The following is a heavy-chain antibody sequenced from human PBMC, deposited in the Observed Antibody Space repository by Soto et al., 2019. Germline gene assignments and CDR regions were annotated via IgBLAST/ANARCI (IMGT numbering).Heavy chain of an antibody. J-gene: IGHJ4*02. CDR2: ISYDGSNK. CDR1: GFTFSSYG. V-gene: IGHV3-30*03. D-gene: IGHD1-26*01. Sequence: QVQLVESGGGVVQPGRSLRLSCAASGFTFSSYGMHWVRQAPGKGLEWVAVISYDGSNKYYADSVKGRFTIARDNSKDTLDLEMNSLRAEDTGVYYCARSPYSVGYLGYFDYWGQGTLVTVSS. CDR3: ARSPYSVGYLGYFDY.